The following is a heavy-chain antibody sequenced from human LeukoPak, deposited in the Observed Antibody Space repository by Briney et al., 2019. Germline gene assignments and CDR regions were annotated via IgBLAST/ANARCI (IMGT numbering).Heavy chain of an antibody. D-gene: IGHD3-22*01. J-gene: IGHJ4*02. Sequence: GGSLRLSCAASGFTFSTYWMHWVRQAPGKGLVWVSRINGEGRSTSYADSVKGRFTISRDNSKNTLYLQMNSLRAEDTAVYYCAREGGGIVVVISSYFDYWGQGTLVTVSS. CDR3: AREGGGIVVVISSYFDY. CDR1: GFTFSTYW. CDR2: INGEGRST. V-gene: IGHV3-74*01.